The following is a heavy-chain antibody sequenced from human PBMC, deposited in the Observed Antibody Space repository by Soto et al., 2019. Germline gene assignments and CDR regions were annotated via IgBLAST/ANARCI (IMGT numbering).Heavy chain of an antibody. CDR1: GFTFSDFA. V-gene: IGHV3-23*01. CDR3: AKMEGMDPWAYSFDY. Sequence: EVQVLESGGGLVQPGGSLRLSCAATGFTFSDFAMSWVRQAPGKGLEWVSRIYGGGNGPHYADSVKGRVTISRDNSKNTLYMQMNGLRADDTAVYYCAKMEGMDPWAYSFDYWGQGTLVTVSS. CDR2: IYGGGNGP. J-gene: IGHJ4*02. D-gene: IGHD2-2*03.